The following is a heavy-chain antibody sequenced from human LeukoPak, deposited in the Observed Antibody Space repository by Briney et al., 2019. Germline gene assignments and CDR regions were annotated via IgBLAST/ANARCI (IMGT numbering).Heavy chain of an antibody. CDR3: ARDPDPRRTFGQLDY. CDR2: ISSSSSYI. D-gene: IGHD3/OR15-3a*01. V-gene: IGHV3-21*01. Sequence: GGSLRLSCAASGFTFSSYSMNWVRQAPGKGLEWVSSISSSSSYIYYADSVKGRFTISRASAKNSLYLQMNSLRAEDTAVYYCARDPDPRRTFGQLDYWGQGTLVTVSS. CDR1: GFTFSSYS. J-gene: IGHJ4*02.